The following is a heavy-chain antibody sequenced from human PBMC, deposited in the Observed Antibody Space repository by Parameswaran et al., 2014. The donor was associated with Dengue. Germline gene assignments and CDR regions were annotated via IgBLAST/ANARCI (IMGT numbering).Heavy chain of an antibody. Sequence: VRQAPGKGLEWVSYISSSGSTIYYADSVKGRFTISRDNAKNSLYLQMNSLRAEDTAVYYCAREGGRQWLVRDPYYYYYYGMDVWGQGTTVTVSS. D-gene: IGHD6-19*01. V-gene: IGHV3-48*03. J-gene: IGHJ6*02. CDR3: AREGGRQWLVRDPYYYYYYGMDV. CDR2: ISSSGSTI.